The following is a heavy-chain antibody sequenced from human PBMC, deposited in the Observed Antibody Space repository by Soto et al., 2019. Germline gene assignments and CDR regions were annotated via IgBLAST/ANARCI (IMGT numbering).Heavy chain of an antibody. CDR3: ARDRVAAAGRDYYYGMDV. V-gene: IGHV1-2*02. CDR2: INPNSGDT. J-gene: IGHJ6*02. D-gene: IGHD6-13*01. CDR1: GYTFTGYY. Sequence: ASVKVSCKASGYTFTGYYMHWVRQAPGQGLEWMGWINPNSGDTNYAQKLQGRVTMTTDTSTSTAYMELRSLRSDDTAVYYCARDRVAAAGRDYYYGMDVWGQGTTVTVSS.